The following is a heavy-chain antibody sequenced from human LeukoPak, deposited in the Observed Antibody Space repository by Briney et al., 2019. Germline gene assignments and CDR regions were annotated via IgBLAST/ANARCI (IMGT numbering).Heavy chain of an antibody. D-gene: IGHD3-9*01. Sequence: GGSLRLSCAASGFTFSSYGMSWVRQAPGKGLEWVSYISSSGSTIYYADSVKGRFTISRDNAKNSLYLQMNSLRAEDTAVYYCARGEGYFDWLLSYWGQGTLVTVSS. V-gene: IGHV3-48*04. CDR2: ISSSGSTI. J-gene: IGHJ4*02. CDR1: GFTFSSYG. CDR3: ARGEGYFDWLLSY.